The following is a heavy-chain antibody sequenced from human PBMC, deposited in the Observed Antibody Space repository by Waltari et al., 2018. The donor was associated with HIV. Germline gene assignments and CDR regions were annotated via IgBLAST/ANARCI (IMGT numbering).Heavy chain of an antibody. V-gene: IGHV3-9*01. J-gene: IGHJ5*02. Sequence: EVHLVESGGGLVQHGGSLRLSCAASGFIFDDYGMHWVRQAPGKGLEWISGISWDSGRIGYADSVRGRFTISRDNAKNFVYLQMNSLRGDDTAFYYCARGPLYDWFDPWGQGTLVTVSS. CDR1: GFIFDDYG. D-gene: IGHD2-8*01. CDR3: ARGPLYDWFDP. CDR2: ISWDSGRI.